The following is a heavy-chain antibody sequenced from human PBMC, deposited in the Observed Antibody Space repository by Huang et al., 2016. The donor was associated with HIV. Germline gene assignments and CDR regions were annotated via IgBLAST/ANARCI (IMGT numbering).Heavy chain of an antibody. D-gene: IGHD3-10*01. Sequence: QVQLEQWGAGLLKPSETLSLTCAVYGGSFCGYYWTWIRQSPGRGLEWIGEISHTAITTHNPSIRGRRTLSVDPSKNQFALKLKSVTVADTATYYCARAEDVGRFGQLLPPPYGMDIWGRGTTVIVSS. CDR3: ARAEDVGRFGQLLPPPYGMDI. CDR1: GGSFCGYY. V-gene: IGHV4-34*02. J-gene: IGHJ6*02. CDR2: ISHTAIT.